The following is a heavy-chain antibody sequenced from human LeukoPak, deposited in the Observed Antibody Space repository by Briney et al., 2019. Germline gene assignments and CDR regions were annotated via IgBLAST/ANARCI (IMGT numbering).Heavy chain of an antibody. CDR3: ARDGLLWFGDSRTDF. D-gene: IGHD3-10*01. CDR1: GFTFSSYW. V-gene: IGHV3-7*01. J-gene: IGHJ4*02. Sequence: QTGGSLRLSCAAAGFTFSSYWMSWVRQAPGKGLEWVANIKEDGSEKYYVDSVKGRFTISRDNAKNSLFLQMNSLRAEDTAVYYCARDGLLWFGDSRTDFWGQGTLVTVSS. CDR2: IKEDGSEK.